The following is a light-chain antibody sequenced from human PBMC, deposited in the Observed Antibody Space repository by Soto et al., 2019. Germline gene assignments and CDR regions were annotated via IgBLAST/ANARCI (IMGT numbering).Light chain of an antibody. V-gene: IGLV1-40*01. CDR3: SSHGGANNFYV. CDR2: EVT. J-gene: IGLJ1*01. CDR1: SSNIGAGYD. Sequence: QSVLTQPPSVSGAPGQGVTISCTGGSSNIGAGYDVHWYQQHPGKVPKLIIYEVTKRPSGVPDRFSASKSGNTASLTVSGLQAEDEADYYCSSHGGANNFYVFGTGTKVTVL.